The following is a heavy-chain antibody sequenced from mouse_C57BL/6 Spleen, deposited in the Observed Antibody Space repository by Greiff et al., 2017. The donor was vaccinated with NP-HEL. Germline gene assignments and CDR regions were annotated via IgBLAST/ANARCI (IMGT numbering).Heavy chain of an antibody. J-gene: IGHJ2*01. CDR3: TRVRAGDYFDY. CDR2: IDPEDGET. V-gene: IGHV14-2*01. CDR1: GFYIKDYY. Sequence: VQLQQSGAELVKPGASVKLSCTASGFYIKDYYMHWVKQRTEQGLEWIGRIDPEDGETKYAPKFQGKATITANTSSNTAYLQLSSLTSEDTADYCCTRVRAGDYFDYWGQGTTLTVSS. D-gene: IGHD2-13*01.